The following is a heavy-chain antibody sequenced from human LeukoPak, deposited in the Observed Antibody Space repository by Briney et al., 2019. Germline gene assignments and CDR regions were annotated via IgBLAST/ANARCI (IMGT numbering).Heavy chain of an antibody. J-gene: IGHJ6*02. Sequence: PGGSLRLSCAASGFTVSSNYMSWVRQAPGKGLEWVSVIYSGGSTYYADSVKGRFTISRDNSKNTLYLQMNSLRAEDTAVYYCAGYCSGGSCYGLWEPTDRYYYGMDVWGQGTTVTVSS. V-gene: IGHV3-66*01. CDR2: IYSGGST. CDR3: AGYCSGGSCYGLWEPTDRYYYGMDV. D-gene: IGHD2-15*01. CDR1: GFTVSSNY.